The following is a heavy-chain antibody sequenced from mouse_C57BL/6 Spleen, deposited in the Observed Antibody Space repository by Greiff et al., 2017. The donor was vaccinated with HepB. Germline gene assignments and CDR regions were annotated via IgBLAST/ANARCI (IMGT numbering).Heavy chain of an antibody. CDR2: IYPGGGYT. V-gene: IGHV1-63*01. D-gene: IGHD1-1*01. CDR3: ARSGDYGSSSWFAY. Sequence: QVQLKESGAELVGPGTSVKMSCKASGYTFTNYWIGWAKQRPGHGLEWIGDIYPGGGYTNYNEKFKGKATLTADKSSSTAYMQFSSLTSEDSAIYYCARSGDYGSSSWFAYWGQGTLVTVSA. CDR1: GYTFTNYW. J-gene: IGHJ3*01.